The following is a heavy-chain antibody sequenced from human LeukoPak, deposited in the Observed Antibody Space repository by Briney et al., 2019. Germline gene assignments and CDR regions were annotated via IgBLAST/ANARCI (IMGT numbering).Heavy chain of an antibody. CDR1: GFTFSSYS. CDR2: INDSGGT. Sequence: GSLRLSCAASGFTFSSYSMNWVRQAPGKGLEWIGEINDSGGTNNHPSLKSRVTISVDTSKNQFSLKLSSVTAADTAMYYCASSSWYNYYYYYMDVWGKGTTVTISS. CDR3: ASSSWYNYYYYYMDV. D-gene: IGHD6-13*01. V-gene: IGHV4-34*01. J-gene: IGHJ6*03.